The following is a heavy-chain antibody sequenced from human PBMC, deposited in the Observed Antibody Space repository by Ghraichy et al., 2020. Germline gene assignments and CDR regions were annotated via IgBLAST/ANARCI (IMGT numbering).Heavy chain of an antibody. J-gene: IGHJ4*02. CDR1: GFTFTSSA. V-gene: IGHV1-58*01. Sequence: SVKVSCKASGFTFTSSAVQWVRQARGQRLEWIGWIVVGSGNTNYAQKFQERVTITRDMSTSTAYMELSSLRSEDTAVYYCAADSEGVGQWLDTSLSYWGQGTLVTVSS. CDR2: IVVGSGNT. CDR3: AADSEGVGQWLDTSLSY. D-gene: IGHD6-19*01.